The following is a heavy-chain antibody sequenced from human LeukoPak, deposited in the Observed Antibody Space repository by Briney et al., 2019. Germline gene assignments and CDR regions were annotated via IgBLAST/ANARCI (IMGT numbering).Heavy chain of an antibody. D-gene: IGHD1-26*01. V-gene: IGHV3-23*01. CDR1: GFTFSSIA. CDR2: IRGNGDTA. CDR3: ARQISGSYDDY. J-gene: IGHJ4*02. Sequence: PGGSLRLSCAASGFTFSSIAMTWVRQAPGKGLEWVSTIRGNGDTAYNADSVRGRFAISRDNAKNSLYLQMNSLRAEDTAVYYCARQISGSYDDYWGQGTLVTVSS.